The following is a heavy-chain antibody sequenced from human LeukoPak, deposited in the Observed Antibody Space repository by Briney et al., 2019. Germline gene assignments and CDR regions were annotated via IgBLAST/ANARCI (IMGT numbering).Heavy chain of an antibody. Sequence: GESLKISCKGSGYSFTNYWIGWVRQAPGQGLEWMGWISAYNGDTNYAQKLQGRVTMTTDTSTSTAYMELRSLRSDDTAVYYCARGPDYGDYAGDDYWGQGTLVTVSS. J-gene: IGHJ4*02. D-gene: IGHD4-17*01. V-gene: IGHV1-18*04. CDR1: GYSFTNYW. CDR3: ARGPDYGDYAGDDY. CDR2: ISAYNGDT.